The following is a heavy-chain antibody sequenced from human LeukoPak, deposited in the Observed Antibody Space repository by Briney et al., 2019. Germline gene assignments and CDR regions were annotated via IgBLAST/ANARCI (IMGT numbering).Heavy chain of an antibody. D-gene: IGHD5-12*01. CDR1: GGTFSSYA. J-gene: IGHJ6*02. V-gene: IGHV1-69*04. CDR2: IIPILGIA. Sequence: SVKVSCKASGGTFSSYAISWVRQAPGPGLEWMGRIIPILGIANYAQKFQGRVTITADKSTSTAYMELSSLRSEDTAVYFCARDKDIVATIHPLYYYYYGMDVWGQGTTVTVSS. CDR3: ARDKDIVATIHPLYYYYYGMDV.